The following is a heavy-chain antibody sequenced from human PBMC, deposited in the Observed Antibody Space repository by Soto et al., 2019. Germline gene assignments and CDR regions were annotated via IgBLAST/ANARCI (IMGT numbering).Heavy chain of an antibody. CDR1: GASMTGLY. D-gene: IGHD6-19*01. Sequence: PSETLSLTCAVSGASMTGLYWSWIRQPPGKGLEWNGSIYYSGSTYYNPSLKSRVTISVDTSKNQFSLKLSSVTAADTAVYYCARHVCSRSGWYPYYYYGMDVWGQGTTVTVSS. CDR2: IYYSGST. V-gene: IGHV4-39*01. J-gene: IGHJ6*02. CDR3: ARHVCSRSGWYPYYYYGMDV.